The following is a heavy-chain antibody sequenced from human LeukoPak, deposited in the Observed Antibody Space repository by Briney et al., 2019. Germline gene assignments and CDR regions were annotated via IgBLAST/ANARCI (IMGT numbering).Heavy chain of an antibody. CDR1: GGSISSYY. Sequence: SETLSLTCTVSGGSISSYYWSWIRQPPGKGLEWIGYIYYSGSTNYNPSLKSRVTISVDTSKNQFSLKLSSVTAADTAVYCCSRPLSGSSSWHGDAFDIRGQGTMVTVSS. J-gene: IGHJ3*02. CDR3: SRPLSGSSSWHGDAFDI. V-gene: IGHV4-59*08. CDR2: IYYSGST. D-gene: IGHD6-13*01.